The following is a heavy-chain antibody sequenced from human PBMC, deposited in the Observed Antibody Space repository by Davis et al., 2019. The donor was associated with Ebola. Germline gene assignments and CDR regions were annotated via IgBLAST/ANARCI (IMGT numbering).Heavy chain of an antibody. D-gene: IGHD2-15*01. CDR1: GFTFSNAW. CDR3: AIPDCSGANCYSVYIKN. J-gene: IGHJ4*02. Sequence: GESLKISCVASGFTFSNAWMSWVRQAPGKGLEWVSAISGSGGSTYYGDSVKGRFTISRDNSNNLLYLQMNSLRAEDTAVYYCAIPDCSGANCYSVYIKNWGQGTLVTVSS. CDR2: ISGSGGST. V-gene: IGHV3-23*01.